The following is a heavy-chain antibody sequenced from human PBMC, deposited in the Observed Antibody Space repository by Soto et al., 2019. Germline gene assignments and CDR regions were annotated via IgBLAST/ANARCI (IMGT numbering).Heavy chain of an antibody. Sequence: EVQLVESGGGLVQPGGSLRLSCAVSGFPFSSFWMHWVRQAPGEGLVWVSRINTDGSSTSYADSVKGRFTISRDNAKNTLYLQMNSLRVEDTAMYYCAKRGVDTFGLSYWGQGTLVTVSS. CDR1: GFPFSSFW. CDR3: AKRGVDTFGLSY. V-gene: IGHV3-74*01. J-gene: IGHJ4*02. CDR2: INTDGSST. D-gene: IGHD3-10*01.